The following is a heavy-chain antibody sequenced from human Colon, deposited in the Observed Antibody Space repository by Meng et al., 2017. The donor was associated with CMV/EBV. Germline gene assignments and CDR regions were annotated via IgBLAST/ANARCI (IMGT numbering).Heavy chain of an antibody. V-gene: IGHV3-30*02. CDR3: AREGYSNFDH. CDR1: GLTFNGYG. D-gene: IGHD4-11*01. J-gene: IGHJ4*02. CDR2: IGSDGSIK. Sequence: SCAASGLTFNGYGLHWVRQATGKGLDWVAFIGSDGSIKRYADSVKGRCTISRDNSNNPLWLHMDSLRPEDTALYYCAREGYSNFDHWGQGTLVTVSS.